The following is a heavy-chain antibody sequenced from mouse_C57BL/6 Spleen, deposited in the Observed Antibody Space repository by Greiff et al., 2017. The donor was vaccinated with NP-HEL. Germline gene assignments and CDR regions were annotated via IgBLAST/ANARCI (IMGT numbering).Heavy chain of an antibody. D-gene: IGHD2-4*01. V-gene: IGHV3-6*01. Sequence: VQLKESGPGLVKPSQSLSLTCSVTGYSITSGYYWNWIRQFPGNKLEWMGYISYDGSNNYNPSLKNRISITRDTSKNQFFLKLNSVTTEDTATYYCAVYYDYDDGFAYWGQGTLVTVSA. CDR3: AVYYDYDDGFAY. CDR2: ISYDGSN. CDR1: GYSITSGYY. J-gene: IGHJ3*01.